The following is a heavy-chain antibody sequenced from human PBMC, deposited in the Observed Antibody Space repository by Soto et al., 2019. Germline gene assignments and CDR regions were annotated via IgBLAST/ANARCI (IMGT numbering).Heavy chain of an antibody. D-gene: IGHD6-25*01. CDR3: AGQTFTIAAASYGRSNWFDP. CDR1: GGSITSSSHF. V-gene: IGHV4-39*01. CDR2: TSFTGNT. J-gene: IGHJ5*02. Sequence: SETLSLTCSASGGSITSSSHFWGWVRQPPGKGLEWIGTTSFTGNTYYTPSLKSRLTMSIDTSKNEFSLRLNYVTAADTAVYYCAGQTFTIAAASYGRSNWFDPWGPGTLVTVSS.